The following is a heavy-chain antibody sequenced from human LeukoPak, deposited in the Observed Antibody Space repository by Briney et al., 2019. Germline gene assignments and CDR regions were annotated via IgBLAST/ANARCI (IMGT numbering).Heavy chain of an antibody. J-gene: IGHJ4*02. CDR3: AREPSRSYYSLYYFDS. Sequence: TGGSLRLSCAASGFTFSSYSMNWVRQAPGKGLEWVSYISSSSSTIYYADSVKGRFTISRDNSKNTLYLQVNSLRAEDTAVYYCAREPSRSYYSLYYFDSWGQGTLVTVSS. D-gene: IGHD3-22*01. CDR2: ISSSSSTI. V-gene: IGHV3-48*01. CDR1: GFTFSSYS.